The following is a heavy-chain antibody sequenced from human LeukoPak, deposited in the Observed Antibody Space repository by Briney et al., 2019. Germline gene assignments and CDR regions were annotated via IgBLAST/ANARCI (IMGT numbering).Heavy chain of an antibody. J-gene: IGHJ5*02. CDR1: EGTFSSYV. V-gene: IGHV1-69*05. CDR3: ARDYIGGYAPFDP. D-gene: IGHD3-22*01. Sequence: SVKVSCKASEGTFSSYVISWVRQAPGQGLEWMGGIIPIFGTANYAQKFQGRVTITTDESTSTAYMELSSLRSEDTAVYYCARDYIGGYAPFDPWGQGTLVTVSS. CDR2: IIPIFGTA.